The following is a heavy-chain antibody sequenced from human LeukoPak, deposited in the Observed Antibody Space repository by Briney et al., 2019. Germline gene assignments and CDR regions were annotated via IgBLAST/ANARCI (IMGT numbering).Heavy chain of an antibody. Sequence: PSETLSLTCNASGGSISNDGYYWSWIRQHPGKGPEWLGYIYYSGSTYYNPSLKSRVTLSVDTSKSQFSLRLSSVTAADTAVYYCARDLTGDQFFDPWGQGTLVTVSS. CDR2: IYYSGST. V-gene: IGHV4-31*03. CDR1: GGSISNDGYY. CDR3: ARDLTGDQFFDP. J-gene: IGHJ5*02. D-gene: IGHD7-27*01.